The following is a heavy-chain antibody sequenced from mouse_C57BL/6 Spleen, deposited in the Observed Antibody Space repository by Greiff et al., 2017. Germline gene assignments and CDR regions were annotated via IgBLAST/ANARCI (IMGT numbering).Heavy chain of an antibody. D-gene: IGHD2-5*01. CDR1: GYTFTSYW. CDR2: IDPSDSET. V-gene: IGHV1-52*01. J-gene: IGHJ4*01. Sequence: VQLQQPGAELVRPGSSVKLSCKASGYTFTSYWMHWVKQRPIQGLEWIGNIDPSDSETHYNQKFKDKATLTVDKSSSTAYMQLSSLTSEDSAVYYCARYYSNYRDYAMDYWGQGTSVTVSS. CDR3: ARYYSNYRDYAMDY.